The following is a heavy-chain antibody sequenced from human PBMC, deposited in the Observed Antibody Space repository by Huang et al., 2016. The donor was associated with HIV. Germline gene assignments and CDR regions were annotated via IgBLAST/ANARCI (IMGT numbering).Heavy chain of an antibody. V-gene: IGHV4-34*01. J-gene: IGHJ5*02. CDR1: GSSLSGFF. Sequence: QVRLDQWGAGLLKPSETLTLTCAVYGSSLSGFFWSLIRQSPGRGLEWIGERTQSGRTNYNPSLKSRVTIAIDTSKKQFSLKLKSVTADDTSTYYCARGRGTSWSFFDTWGQGAFVTVSS. CDR3: ARGRGTSWSFFDT. CDR2: RTQSGRT. D-gene: IGHD2-2*01.